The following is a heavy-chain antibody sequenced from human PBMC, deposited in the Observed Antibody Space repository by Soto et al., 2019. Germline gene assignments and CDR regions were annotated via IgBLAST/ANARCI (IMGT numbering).Heavy chain of an antibody. Sequence: QVQLVQSGAEVKKPGASVKVSCKASGYTFTSYGISWVRQAPGQGLEWMGWISAYNGNTNYAKKLQGRVTMTTDTSTSTAYMELRGLRSDDTAVYYCARGPPSYYDSSGYYKYFDYWGQGTLVTVSS. V-gene: IGHV1-18*01. CDR3: ARGPPSYYDSSGYYKYFDY. CDR2: ISAYNGNT. D-gene: IGHD3-22*01. CDR1: GYTFTSYG. J-gene: IGHJ4*02.